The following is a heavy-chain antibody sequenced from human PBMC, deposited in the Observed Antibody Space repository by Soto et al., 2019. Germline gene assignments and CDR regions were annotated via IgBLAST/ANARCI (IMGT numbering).Heavy chain of an antibody. V-gene: IGHV3-11*01. CDR2: ISSSGSTI. J-gene: IGHJ6*02. Sequence: QVQLVESGGGLVKPGGSLRLSCAASGFTFSDYYMSWIRKAPGKGLEWVSYISSSGSTIYYADSVKGRFTISRDNAKNSLYLQMNSLRAEDTAVYYCARGLSCISTSCHVGPVDVWGQGTTVTVSS. D-gene: IGHD2-2*01. CDR3: ARGLSCISTSCHVGPVDV. CDR1: GFTFSDYY.